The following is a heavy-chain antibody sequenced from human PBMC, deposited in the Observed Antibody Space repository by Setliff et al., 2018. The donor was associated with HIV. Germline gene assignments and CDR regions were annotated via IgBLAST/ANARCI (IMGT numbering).Heavy chain of an antibody. J-gene: IGHJ5*01. CDR1: GGSISSSSYY. CDR3: VRRVLQDSTITSSNWFDS. D-gene: IGHD2-2*01. Sequence: PSETLSLTCTVSGGSISSSSYYWSWVRQPPGKGLEWIGYVYASGETNYNPSLKSRVTMSTDTSRNQFFLNLNYATAADTAVYFCVRRVLQDSTITSSNWFDSWGQGTLVTVSS. CDR2: VYASGET. V-gene: IGHV4-61*05.